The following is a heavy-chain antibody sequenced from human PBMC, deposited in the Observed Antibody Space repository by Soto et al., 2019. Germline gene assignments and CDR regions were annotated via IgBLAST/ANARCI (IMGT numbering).Heavy chain of an antibody. CDR3: ASHQIVMAQYDY. V-gene: IGHV4-61*01. CDR1: GGSVSSGSYY. CDR2: IYYSGST. Sequence: SETLSLTCTVSGGSVSSGSYYWSWIRQPPGKGPEWIGYIYYSGSTNYNPSLKSRVTISVDTSKNQSSLKLSSVTAADTAVYYCASHQIVMAQYDYWGQGTLVTVSS. D-gene: IGHD3-22*01. J-gene: IGHJ4*02.